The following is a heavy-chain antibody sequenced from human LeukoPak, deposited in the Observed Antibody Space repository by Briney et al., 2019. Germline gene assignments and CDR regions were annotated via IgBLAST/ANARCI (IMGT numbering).Heavy chain of an antibody. D-gene: IGHD5-18*01. Sequence: SQTLSLTCTVSGGSISSGNYYWNWIRQPAGKGLEWIGRINTSGSTNYNPSLKSRVTISVDTSKNQFSLRLSSVTAADTAVYYCARGGYSYGESFDYWGQGTLVTVSS. CDR2: INTSGST. CDR1: GGSISSGNYY. J-gene: IGHJ4*02. CDR3: ARGGYSYGESFDY. V-gene: IGHV4-61*02.